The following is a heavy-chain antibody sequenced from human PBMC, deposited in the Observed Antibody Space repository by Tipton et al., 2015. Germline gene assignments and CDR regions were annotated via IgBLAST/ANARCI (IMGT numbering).Heavy chain of an antibody. CDR2: ISWSGTDI. Sequence: SLRLSCAGSGFTFDYHAIHWVRQGPGKGLEWVSRISWSGTDIHYADSVKGRFTISRDNAKNSLYLQMSSLRAEDTGLYYCVREGRNFDAYGLDVWGQGTTVTVSS. CDR3: VREGRNFDAYGLDV. D-gene: IGHD3-9*01. V-gene: IGHV3-9*01. CDR1: GFTFDYHA. J-gene: IGHJ6*02.